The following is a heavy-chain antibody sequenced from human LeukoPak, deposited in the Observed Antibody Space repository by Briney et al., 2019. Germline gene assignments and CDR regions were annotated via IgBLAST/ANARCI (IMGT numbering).Heavy chain of an antibody. J-gene: IGHJ6*03. Sequence: SETLSLTCAVYGGSFSGYYWSWIRQPPGKGLEWIGEINHSGSTNYNPSLKSRVTISVDTSKNQFSLKLSSVTAADTAVYYCASLGYCSGGSCYPYYYYYYYMDVWGKGTTVTVSS. CDR2: INHSGST. CDR3: ASLGYCSGGSCYPYYYYYYYMDV. D-gene: IGHD2-15*01. V-gene: IGHV4-34*01. CDR1: GGSFSGYY.